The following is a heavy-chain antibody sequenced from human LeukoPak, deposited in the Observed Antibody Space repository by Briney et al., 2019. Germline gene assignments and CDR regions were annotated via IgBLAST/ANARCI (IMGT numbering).Heavy chain of an antibody. V-gene: IGHV4-38-2*02. CDR3: ARVMTMVRGVNLFDY. Sequence: SETLSLTCTVSGYSISSGYYWGWLRQPPGKGLEWIGSIYHSGSTYYNPSLKSRVTISVDTSKNQFSLKLSSVTAADTAVYYCARVMTMVRGVNLFDYWGQGTLVTVSS. J-gene: IGHJ4*02. D-gene: IGHD3-10*01. CDR2: IYHSGST. CDR1: GYSISSGYY.